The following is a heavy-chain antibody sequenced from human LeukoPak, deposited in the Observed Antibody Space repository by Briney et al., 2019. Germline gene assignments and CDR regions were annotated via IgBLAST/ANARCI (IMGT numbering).Heavy chain of an antibody. D-gene: IGHD5-12*01. J-gene: IGHJ4*02. CDR2: IYYTGNT. CDR1: GGSISNYY. Sequence: SETLSLTCTVSGGSISNYYWNWIRQPPGKGLEWIGYIYYTGNTNYNPSLKSRVTISVDTSKNQFSLKLSSVTAADTAVYYCARPNRYDLYFDYWGQGTLVTVSS. CDR3: ARPNRYDLYFDY. V-gene: IGHV4-59*01.